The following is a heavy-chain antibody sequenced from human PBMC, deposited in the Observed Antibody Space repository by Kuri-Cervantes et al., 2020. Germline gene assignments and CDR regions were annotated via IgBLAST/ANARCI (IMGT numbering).Heavy chain of an antibody. CDR2: IYYSGST. J-gene: IGHJ6*02. Sequence: SETLSLTCTVSGGSISSGGYYWSWIRQHPGKGLEWIGYIYYSGSTYYNPSLKSRVTISVDTSKNQFPLKLSSVTAADTAVYYCANLYYDFWSGYYGYYGMDVWGQGTTVTVSS. D-gene: IGHD3-3*01. CDR1: GGSISSGGYY. V-gene: IGHV4-31*03. CDR3: ANLYYDFWSGYYGYYGMDV.